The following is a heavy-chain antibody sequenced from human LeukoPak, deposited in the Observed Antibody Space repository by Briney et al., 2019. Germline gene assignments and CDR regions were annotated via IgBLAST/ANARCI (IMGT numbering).Heavy chain of an antibody. CDR2: INPNSGGT. V-gene: IGHV1-2*02. CDR1: GYTFTGYY. J-gene: IGHJ3*02. CDR3: ARAAAWLDAFDI. D-gene: IGHD5-12*01. Sequence: AASVKVSCKAPGYTFTGYYMHWVRQAPGQGLEWMGWINPNSGGTNYAQKFQGRVTMTRDTSISTAYMELSRLRSDDTAVYYCARAAAWLDAFDIWGQGTMVTVSS.